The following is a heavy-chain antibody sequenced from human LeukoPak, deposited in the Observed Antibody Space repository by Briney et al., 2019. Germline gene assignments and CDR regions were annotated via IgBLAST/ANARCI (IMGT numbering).Heavy chain of an antibody. Sequence: GGSLRLSCAASGFTFSSYGMHWVRQAPGKGLEWVAFIRFDESKAFDADSVKGRFTISRDNSRNTLFLQMNSLRVEDTAVYYCAKDLYGSGSYEIRLFDYWGQGTLVTVSS. D-gene: IGHD3-10*01. J-gene: IGHJ4*02. CDR3: AKDLYGSGSYEIRLFDY. CDR1: GFTFSSYG. CDR2: IRFDESKA. V-gene: IGHV3-30*02.